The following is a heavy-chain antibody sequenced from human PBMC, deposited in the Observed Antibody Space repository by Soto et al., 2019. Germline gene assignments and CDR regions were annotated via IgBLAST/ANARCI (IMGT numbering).Heavy chain of an antibody. CDR1: GFDFSTHV. Sequence: HPGGSLRLSCAASGFDFSTHVVHWVRQAPGQGLEWVAVISYDGYDAYYADSVKGRFTISKDNSRNTLFLQMDNLRSDDTAVYFCARDGGFSYGFDYYFDYWGQGTLVTVSS. J-gene: IGHJ4*02. CDR3: ARDGGFSYGFDYYFDY. CDR2: ISYDGYDA. V-gene: IGHV3-30-3*01. D-gene: IGHD5-18*01.